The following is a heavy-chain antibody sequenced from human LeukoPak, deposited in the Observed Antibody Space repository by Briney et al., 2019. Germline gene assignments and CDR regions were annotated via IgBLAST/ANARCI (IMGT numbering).Heavy chain of an antibody. V-gene: IGHV3-23*01. D-gene: IGHD2-15*01. CDR2: ISGSGGST. J-gene: IGHJ4*02. CDR3: AKGVGYCSGGSCQQFDY. CDR1: GFTFSGYG. Sequence: PGGSLRLSCAASGFTFSGYGMSWVRQAPGKGLKWVSAISGSGGSTYYADSVKGRITISRDNSKNTLYLQMNSLRAEDMAVYYCAKGVGYCSGGSCQQFDYWGQGTLVTVSS.